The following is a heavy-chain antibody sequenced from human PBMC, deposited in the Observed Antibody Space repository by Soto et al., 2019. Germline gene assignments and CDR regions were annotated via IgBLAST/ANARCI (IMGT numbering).Heavy chain of an antibody. J-gene: IGHJ4*02. CDR2: ISAYNGNT. CDR3: ARDFPPGGEVVVAADTPHRDY. Sequence: QVQLVQSGAEVKKPGASVKVSCKASGYTFTSYGISWVRQAPGQGLEWMGWISAYNGNTNYAQKLQGRVTMTTDTSTSTAHMELRSLRSDDTAVYSCARDFPPGGEVVVAADTPHRDYWGQGTLVTVSS. V-gene: IGHV1-18*01. CDR1: GYTFTSYG. D-gene: IGHD2-15*01.